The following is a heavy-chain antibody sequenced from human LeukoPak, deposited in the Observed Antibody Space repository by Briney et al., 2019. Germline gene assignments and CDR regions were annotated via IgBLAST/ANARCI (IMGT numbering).Heavy chain of an antibody. CDR1: GFTFSSYA. CDR2: IGGGGENT. D-gene: IGHD2-15*01. V-gene: IGHV3-23*01. CDR3: AKVVAGSQDY. Sequence: GGSLRLSCAASGFTFSSYAMSWVRQAPGKGLEWLSTIGGGGENTYYADSVRGRFTISRDNSKNTVYLQMKSLRAEDTAVYFCAKVVAGSQDYWSQGTLVTVSS. J-gene: IGHJ4*02.